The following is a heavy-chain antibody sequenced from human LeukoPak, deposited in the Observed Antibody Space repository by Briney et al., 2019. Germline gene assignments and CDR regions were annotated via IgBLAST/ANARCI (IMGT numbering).Heavy chain of an antibody. V-gene: IGHV1-69*04. CDR3: ASTETYVMDV. CDR1: GGTFSSYA. CDR2: IIPILGIA. Sequence: GASVKVSCKASGGTFSSYAISWLRQAPGQGLEWMGRIIPILGIASYAQKFQGRVTITADKSTSTAYMELSSLRSEDTAVYYCASTETYVMDVWGQGTTVTVSS. J-gene: IGHJ6*02.